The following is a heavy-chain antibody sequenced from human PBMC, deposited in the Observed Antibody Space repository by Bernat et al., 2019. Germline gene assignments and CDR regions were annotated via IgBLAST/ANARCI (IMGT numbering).Heavy chain of an antibody. CDR3: TTDGTLDGHNYMDV. J-gene: IGHJ6*03. CDR1: GFTFSSYA. V-gene: IGHV3-30-3*01. Sequence: QVQLVESGGGVVQPGRSLRLSCAASGFTFSSYAMHWVRQAPGKGLEWVAVISYDGSNKYYADSVKGRFTISRDNSKNTLYLQMNSLKTEDTAVYYCTTDGTLDGHNYMDVWGKGTTVTVSS. D-gene: IGHD1-26*01. CDR2: ISYDGSNK.